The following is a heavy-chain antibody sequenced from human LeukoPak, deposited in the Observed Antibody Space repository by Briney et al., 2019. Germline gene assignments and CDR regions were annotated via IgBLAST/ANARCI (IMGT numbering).Heavy chain of an antibody. CDR1: GFTFSDYY. V-gene: IGHV3-11*06. Sequence: GGSLRLSCAASGFTFSDYYMSWIRQAPGKGLEWVSYIGSSSSYTNYADSVKGRFTISRDNAKNSLYLQMNSLRAEDTAVYYCASRSSGWYGIDYWGQGTLVTVSS. CDR2: IGSSSSYT. CDR3: ASRSSGWYGIDY. D-gene: IGHD6-19*01. J-gene: IGHJ4*02.